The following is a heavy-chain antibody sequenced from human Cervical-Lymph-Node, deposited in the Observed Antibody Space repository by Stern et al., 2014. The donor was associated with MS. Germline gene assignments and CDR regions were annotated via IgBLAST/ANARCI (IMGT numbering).Heavy chain of an antibody. Sequence: VQLVESGAEVKKPGASVKVSCKTSGYTFAGNYIHWVRQAPGQGLEWMGRINPNSGSTNYAQKFQGRVTMARDTSITTASMELSRVRFDDTAIYYCARERGRAGPAMADYWGQGTLVTVSS. CDR1: GYTFAGNY. CDR3: ARERGRAGPAMADY. V-gene: IGHV1-2*06. J-gene: IGHJ4*02. D-gene: IGHD5-18*01. CDR2: INPNSGST.